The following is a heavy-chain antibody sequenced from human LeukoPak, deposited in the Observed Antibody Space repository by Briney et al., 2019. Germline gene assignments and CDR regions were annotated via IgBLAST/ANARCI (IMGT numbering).Heavy chain of an antibody. J-gene: IGHJ1*01. D-gene: IGHD6-19*01. CDR1: GASISSNYW. CDR2: IHHTGSN. Sequence: PSGTLSLTCAVSGASISSNYWWRWVRQPPGKGLQWIGEIHHTGSNNYNPSLKSRVTMSVDKSKNQFSLKLTSVTAADTAVYFCARDNSGSADSFKYWGQGTLVAVS. CDR3: ARDNSGSADSFKY. V-gene: IGHV4-4*02.